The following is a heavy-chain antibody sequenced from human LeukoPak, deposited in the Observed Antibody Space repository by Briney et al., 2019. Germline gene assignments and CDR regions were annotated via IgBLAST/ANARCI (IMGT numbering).Heavy chain of an antibody. D-gene: IGHD5-18*01. CDR1: GFTFSVYS. Sequence: GGSLRLSCAASGFTFSVYSMDWVRQAPGKGLEWVSSISSGSTYIYYADSVKGRFTISRDDARGSLFLQMNSLRAEDTAVYYCARANTNGYTYGNFDYWGQGAPVTVSS. CDR3: ARANTNGYTYGNFDY. J-gene: IGHJ4*02. V-gene: IGHV3-21*01. CDR2: ISSGSTYI.